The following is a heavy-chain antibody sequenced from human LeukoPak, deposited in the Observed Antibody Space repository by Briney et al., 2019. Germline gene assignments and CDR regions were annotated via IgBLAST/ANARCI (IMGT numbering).Heavy chain of an antibody. CDR1: GFTFSNYG. J-gene: IGHJ4*02. D-gene: IGHD7-27*01. CDR3: VRDGPHWDLDY. Sequence: GGSLRLSCAASGFTFSNYGMHWVRQLPGNGLEWVSVISNDGVNTYQADSVKGRFTISRDNSKKTVHLQMNSLGPKDTAMYYCVRDGPHWDLDYWGQGTLVTVSS. CDR2: ISNDGVNT. V-gene: IGHV3-30*19.